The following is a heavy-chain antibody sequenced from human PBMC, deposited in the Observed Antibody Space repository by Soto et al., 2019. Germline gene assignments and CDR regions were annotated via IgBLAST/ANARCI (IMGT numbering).Heavy chain of an antibody. V-gene: IGHV3-7*05. J-gene: IGHJ6*02. CDR3: ARDGSTSWYSYDYHGMDV. D-gene: IGHD5-18*01. CDR1: GFAFTTYW. Sequence: VQLVESGGGLVQPGGSLRLSCAASGFAFTTYWLSWVRQVPGKGLEWVANINLDGSEKNYVDSVKGRFTISRDNARNSLYLQMSSLRAEDTALYYCARDGSTSWYSYDYHGMDVWGQGTTVTVSS. CDR2: INLDGSEK.